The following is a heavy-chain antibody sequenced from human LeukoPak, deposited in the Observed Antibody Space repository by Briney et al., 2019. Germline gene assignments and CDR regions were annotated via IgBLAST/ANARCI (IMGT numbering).Heavy chain of an antibody. CDR2: IKHSENT. CDR1: GGSISSYF. J-gene: IGHJ4*02. Sequence: SETLSLTCSVSGGSISSYFWSWIRQPPGKGLEWIGYIKHSENTYYNPSLKSRVTISVDTSKNQLSLKLSSVTAADTAVYYCARGQGSGSYYLDYWGQGTLVTVSS. CDR3: ARGQGSGSYYLDY. V-gene: IGHV4-59*01. D-gene: IGHD1-26*01.